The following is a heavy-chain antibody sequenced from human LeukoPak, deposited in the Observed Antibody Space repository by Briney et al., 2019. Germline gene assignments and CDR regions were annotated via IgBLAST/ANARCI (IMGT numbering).Heavy chain of an antibody. CDR2: VKQDGSEK. V-gene: IGHV3-7*01. CDR1: GFTFSTYW. J-gene: IGHJ6*03. D-gene: IGHD2-15*01. CDR3: ARDMGCGDSCYYSQFYRDV. Sequence: HPGGSLRLSCAASGFTFSTYWMTWLRQAPGKGLEWVASVKQDGSEKVYVDSVKGRFTISRESAKNSLYLQMNSLRVEDTAVYYCARDMGCGDSCYYSQFYRDVWGRGTTVTVSS.